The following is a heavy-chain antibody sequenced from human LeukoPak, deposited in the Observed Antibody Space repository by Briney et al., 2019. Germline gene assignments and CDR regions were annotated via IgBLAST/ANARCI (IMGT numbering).Heavy chain of an antibody. Sequence: PSETLSLTCSGFGGSFSEYYWSWICQPPGKGLEWIGEINHSGSTNYNPSLKSRVTVSVDTSKNQISLILNSVTAADTAVYYCARGISTHWFDPWGQGTLVTVSS. CDR1: GGSFSEYY. CDR3: ARGISTHWFDP. CDR2: INHSGST. V-gene: IGHV4-34*01. J-gene: IGHJ5*02. D-gene: IGHD3-3*02.